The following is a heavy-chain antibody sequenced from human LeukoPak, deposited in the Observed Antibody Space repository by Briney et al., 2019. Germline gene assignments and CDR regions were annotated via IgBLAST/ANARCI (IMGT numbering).Heavy chain of an antibody. J-gene: IGHJ6*03. D-gene: IGHD4-17*01. V-gene: IGHV4-59*01. CDR1: GGSISSYY. Sequence: PSETLSLTCTVSGGSISSYYWSWTRQPPGKGLEWIGYIYYSGSTNYNPSLKSRVTISVDTSKNQFSLKLSSVTAADTAVYYCARAGTVTTFYYYYYMDVWGKGTTVTVSS. CDR3: ARAGTVTTFYYYYYMDV. CDR2: IYYSGST.